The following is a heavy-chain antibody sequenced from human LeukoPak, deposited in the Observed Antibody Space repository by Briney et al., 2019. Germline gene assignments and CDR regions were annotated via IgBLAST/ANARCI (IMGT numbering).Heavy chain of an antibody. CDR1: GFTFSSYG. V-gene: IGHV3-30*02. CDR3: VKDTLPADYYDSSGSDY. Sequence: GGSLRLSCAASGFTFSSYGMHWVRQAPGKGLEWVAFIRYDGSNKYYADSVKGRFTISRDNSKNTLYLQMNSLRAEDTAVYYCVKDTLPADYYDSSGSDYWGQGTLVTVSS. D-gene: IGHD3-22*01. CDR2: IRYDGSNK. J-gene: IGHJ4*02.